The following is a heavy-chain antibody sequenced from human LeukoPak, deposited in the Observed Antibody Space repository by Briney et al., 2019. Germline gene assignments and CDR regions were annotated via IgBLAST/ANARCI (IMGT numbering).Heavy chain of an antibody. CDR1: GGTFSSYA. CDR2: IIPIFGTA. V-gene: IGHV1-69*05. D-gene: IGHD2-2*01. J-gene: IGHJ4*02. Sequence: ASVKVSCKASGGTFSSYAISWVRQAPGQGLEWMGGIIPIFGTANYAQKFQGRVTITTDESTSTAYMELRSLRSEDTAVYYCAYAEEGRFDYWGQGTLVTVSS. CDR3: AYAEEGRFDY.